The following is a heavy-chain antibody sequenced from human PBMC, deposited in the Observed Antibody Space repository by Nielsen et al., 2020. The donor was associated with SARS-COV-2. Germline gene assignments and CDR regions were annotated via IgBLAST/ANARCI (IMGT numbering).Heavy chain of an antibody. CDR1: GFTFSSYS. Sequence: GGSLRLSCAASGFTFSSYSMNWVRQAPGKGLEWISYISRSGATKFYADSVKGRFTISRDTARKSIYLQLNNLRADDTAVYYCARPSPNDYVYFDVWGQGTLVTVSS. D-gene: IGHD4-17*01. V-gene: IGHV3-48*04. CDR3: ARPSPNDYVYFDV. J-gene: IGHJ4*02. CDR2: ISRSGATK.